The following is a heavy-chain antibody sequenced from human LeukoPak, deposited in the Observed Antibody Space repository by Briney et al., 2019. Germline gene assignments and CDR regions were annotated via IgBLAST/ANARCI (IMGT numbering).Heavy chain of an antibody. D-gene: IGHD1-26*01. V-gene: IGHV3-21*04. CDR2: ISGSSNYI. CDR1: GFTFSDHS. J-gene: IGHJ4*02. CDR3: ARDARVGATTDGGGDY. Sequence: GGSLRLSCATSGFTFSDHSITWVRQAPGKGLEWVSYISGSSNYINYADSVKGRFTISRDNAKTSVYLQMNSLRADDTAVYYCARDARVGATTDGGGDYWGQGTLVTVSS.